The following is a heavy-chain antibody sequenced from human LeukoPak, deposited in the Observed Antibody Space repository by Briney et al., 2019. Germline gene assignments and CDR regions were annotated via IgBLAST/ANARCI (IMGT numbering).Heavy chain of an antibody. J-gene: IGHJ4*02. D-gene: IGHD2-21*02. CDR2: IYSGDST. CDR3: AREVATGFSCFDY. V-gene: IGHV3-23*03. CDR1: GFTFSTYA. Sequence: GGSLRLSCAASGFTFSTYAMNWVRQAPGKGLEWVSLIYSGDSTYYADSVKGRFIISRDNSKNTLYLQMNSLRAEDTAVYYCAREVATGFSCFDYWGQGTLVTVSS.